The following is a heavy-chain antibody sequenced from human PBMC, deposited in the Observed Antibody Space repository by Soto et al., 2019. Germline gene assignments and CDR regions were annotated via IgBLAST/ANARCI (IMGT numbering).Heavy chain of an antibody. Sequence: QVQLQESGPGLGKPSQTLSLTCTVSGGSISSGDYYWSWIRQPPGKGLEWIGSIYYSGRTYYNPSLKSSVNLSVDPSKNQFSRKLNSVTAADKAVYYCASRHSSPYFDYWGQGTLVTVSS. V-gene: IGHV4-30-4*01. CDR2: IYYSGRT. CDR3: ASRHSSPYFDY. D-gene: IGHD6-13*01. CDR1: GGSISSGDYY. J-gene: IGHJ4*02.